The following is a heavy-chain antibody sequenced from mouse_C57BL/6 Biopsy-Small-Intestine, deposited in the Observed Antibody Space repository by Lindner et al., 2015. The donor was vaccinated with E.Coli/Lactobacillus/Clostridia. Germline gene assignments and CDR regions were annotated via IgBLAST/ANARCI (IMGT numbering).Heavy chain of an antibody. D-gene: IGHD2-13*01. CDR1: GYAFSISW. V-gene: IGHV1-82*01. Sequence: VQLQESGPELVKPGASVKISCKASGYAFSISWMNWVKQRPGKGLEWIGRISPEDGDTNYDGKFKGKATLTVDKSSSTAYMQLISLTSEDSAVYFCARGIGDYYFDYWGQGTTLTVSS. J-gene: IGHJ2*01. CDR2: ISPEDGDT. CDR3: ARGIGDYYFDY.